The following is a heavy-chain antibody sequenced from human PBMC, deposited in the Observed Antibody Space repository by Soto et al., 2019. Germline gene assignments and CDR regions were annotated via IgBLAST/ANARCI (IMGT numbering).Heavy chain of an antibody. Sequence: LTCAVYGGSFSGYYRSWIRQPPGKGLEWIGEINHSGSTNYNPSLKSRVTISVDTSKNQFSLKLSSVTAADTAVYYCARGLLGLVTMVRGVTGRWFDHWGHGTLVTVSS. D-gene: IGHD3-10*01. CDR1: GGSFSGYY. V-gene: IGHV4-34*01. CDR3: ARGLLGLVTMVRGVTGRWFDH. J-gene: IGHJ5*02. CDR2: INHSGST.